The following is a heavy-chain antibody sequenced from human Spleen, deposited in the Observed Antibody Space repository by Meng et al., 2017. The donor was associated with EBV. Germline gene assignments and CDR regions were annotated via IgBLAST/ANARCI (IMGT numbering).Heavy chain of an antibody. V-gene: IGHV4-4*02. J-gene: IGHJ4*02. CDR3: VSTAGQSTTWRYFDL. Sequence: QLQASGPGLWNPSGTLSLTCMASGGPITHRTLWSWVRQTPGKGLDWIGGVYHSGTPNYNPSLKSRVAISVDKSSNKFSLNLTSVTAADTAVYYCVSTAGQSTTWRYFDLWGRGTLVTVSS. D-gene: IGHD1-1*01. CDR2: VYHSGTP. CDR1: GGPITHRTL.